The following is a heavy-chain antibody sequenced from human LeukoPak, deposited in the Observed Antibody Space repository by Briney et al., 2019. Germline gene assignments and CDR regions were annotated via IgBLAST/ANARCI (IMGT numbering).Heavy chain of an antibody. D-gene: IGHD2-8*01. CDR1: GFTFSSYA. CDR3: AKAPSLMYYFDY. CDR2: ISGSGGST. J-gene: IGHJ4*02. V-gene: IGHV3-23*01. Sequence: GGSPRLSCAASGFTFSSYAMSWVRQAPGKGLEWVSAISGSGGSTYYADSVKGRFTISRDNSKNTLYLQMNSLRAEDTAVYYCAKAPSLMYYFDYWGQGTLVTVSS.